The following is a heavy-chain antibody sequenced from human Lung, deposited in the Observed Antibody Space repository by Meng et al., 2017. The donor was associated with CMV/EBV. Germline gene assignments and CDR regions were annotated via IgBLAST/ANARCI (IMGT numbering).Heavy chain of an antibody. CDR1: GFTFNDYY. Sequence: GGSXRLXCAASGFTFNDYYMSWIRQAPGKGLEWVSYISSSGSTIYYADSVKGRFTISRDNAKNSLYLQMNSLRAEDTAVYDCARDKAYDFWSGHYYYGMDVWXQGTTVTVSS. CDR3: ARDKAYDFWSGHYYYGMDV. J-gene: IGHJ6*02. CDR2: ISSSGSTI. D-gene: IGHD3-3*01. V-gene: IGHV3-11*01.